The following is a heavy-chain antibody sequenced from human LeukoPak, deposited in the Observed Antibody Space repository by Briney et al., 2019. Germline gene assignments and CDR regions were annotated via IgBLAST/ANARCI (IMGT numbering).Heavy chain of an antibody. CDR1: GGSISSYY. D-gene: IGHD4-17*01. V-gene: IGHV4-34*01. Sequence: PSETLSLTCTVSGGSISSYYWSWIRQPPGKGLEWIGEINHSGSTNYNPSLKSRVTISVDTSKNQFSLKLSSVTAADTAVYYCARGNLKYYGDYVNYYYGMDVWGQGTTVTVSS. CDR3: ARGNLKYYGDYVNYYYGMDV. CDR2: INHSGST. J-gene: IGHJ6*02.